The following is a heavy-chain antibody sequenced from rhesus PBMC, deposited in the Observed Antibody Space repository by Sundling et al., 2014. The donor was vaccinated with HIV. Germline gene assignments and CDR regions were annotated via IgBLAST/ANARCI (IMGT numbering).Heavy chain of an antibody. CDR3: AKEMGSVLVFTAMNYGLDS. CDR2: ISSGGGST. V-gene: IGHV3S42*01. D-gene: IGHD2-27*01. Sequence: EVQLVESGGGLVQPGGSLRLSCAASGFTFSSYGMYWVRQAPGKGLEWISAISSGGGSTYYADSVKGRFTISRDNSKNTLSLQMNSLRAEDTAVYYCAKEMGSVLVFTAMNYGLDSWGQGVVVTVSS. J-gene: IGHJ6*01. CDR1: GFTFSSYG.